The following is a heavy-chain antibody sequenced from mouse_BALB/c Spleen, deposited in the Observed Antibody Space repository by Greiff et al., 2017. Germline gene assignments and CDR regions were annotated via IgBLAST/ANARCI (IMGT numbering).Heavy chain of an antibody. J-gene: IGHJ4*01. CDR2: IWAGGST. CDR3: ARERGMITTRYAMDY. V-gene: IGHV2-9*02. CDR1: GFSLTSYG. D-gene: IGHD2-4*01. Sequence: VKLMESGPGLVAPSQSLSITCTVSGFSLTSYGVHWVRQPPGKGLEWLGVIWAGGSTNYNSALMSRLSISKDNSKSQVFLKMNSLQTDDTAMYYCARERGMITTRYAMDYWGQGTSVTVSS.